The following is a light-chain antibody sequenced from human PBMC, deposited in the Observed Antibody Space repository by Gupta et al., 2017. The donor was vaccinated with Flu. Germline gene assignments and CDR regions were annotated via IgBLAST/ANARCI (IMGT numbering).Light chain of an antibody. CDR1: QNVRDNY. CDR2: GAS. CDR3: QQYGSAPYT. J-gene: IGKJ4*01. Sequence: GTLSLSPGERATLSCRASQNVRDNYLAWYQQKPGQAPRLLIYGASSRATGIPDRFGGSGSGTDFTLTINRLEPDDFALYYCQQYGSAPYTFGRGTKVEV. V-gene: IGKV3-20*01.